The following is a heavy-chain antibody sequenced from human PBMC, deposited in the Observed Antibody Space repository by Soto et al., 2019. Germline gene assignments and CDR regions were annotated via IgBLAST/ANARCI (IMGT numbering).Heavy chain of an antibody. D-gene: IGHD4-17*01. CDR1: GFTFSSYG. V-gene: IGHV3-30*03. Sequence: QVQLVESGGGVVQPGRSLRLSCAASGFTFSSYGMHWVRQAPGKGLEWVAVISYDGSNKYYADSVKGRFTISRDNSKNTLYLQMNSLRAEDTAVYYCARDPEGEDYGDYLQDGMDVWGQGTTVTVSS. CDR2: ISYDGSNK. J-gene: IGHJ6*02. CDR3: ARDPEGEDYGDYLQDGMDV.